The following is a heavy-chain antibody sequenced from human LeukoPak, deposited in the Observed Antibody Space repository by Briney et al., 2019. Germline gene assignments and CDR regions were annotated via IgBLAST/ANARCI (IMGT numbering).Heavy chain of an antibody. V-gene: IGHV4-59*08. CDR3: ARLRSRDGYNYDAFDI. CDR1: GDSIRSHY. Sequence: SETLSLTCSVSGDSIRSHYWSWIRQAPGKGLEWIAYGYYSGTTKYNPSLKSRVFVSVDTSKNQFSLRLRSATAADTAMYFCARLRSRDGYNYDAFDIWGQGIMVTVSS. J-gene: IGHJ3*02. D-gene: IGHD5-24*01. CDR2: GYYSGTT.